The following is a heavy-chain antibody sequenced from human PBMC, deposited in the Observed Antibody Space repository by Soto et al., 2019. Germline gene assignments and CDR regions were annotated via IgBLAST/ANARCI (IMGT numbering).Heavy chain of an antibody. CDR1: GGSISSYY. J-gene: IGHJ5*02. V-gene: IGHV4-59*01. D-gene: IGHD6-13*01. CDR2: IYYSGGT. CDR3: AREGDSSSWYENWFDP. Sequence: SETLSLTCTVSGGSISSYYWSWIRQPPGKGLEWIGYIYYSGGTNYNPSLKSRVTISVDTSKNQFSLKLSSVTAADTAVYYCAREGDSSSWYENWFDPWGQGTLVTVSS.